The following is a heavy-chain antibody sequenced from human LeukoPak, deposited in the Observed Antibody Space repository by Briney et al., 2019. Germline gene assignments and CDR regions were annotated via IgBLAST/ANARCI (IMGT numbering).Heavy chain of an antibody. J-gene: IGHJ4*02. D-gene: IGHD4-17*01. CDR3: ARVGDYGRPIDY. CDR1: GFTFSSYS. CDR2: ISSSSSYI. V-gene: IGHV3-21*01. Sequence: GGSLRLSCAASGFTFSSYSMNWVRQAPGKGLEWVSSISSSSSYIYYADSVKGRFTISRDNAKNSLYLQMNSLRAEDTAVYYCARVGDYGRPIDYWGQGTLVTVSS.